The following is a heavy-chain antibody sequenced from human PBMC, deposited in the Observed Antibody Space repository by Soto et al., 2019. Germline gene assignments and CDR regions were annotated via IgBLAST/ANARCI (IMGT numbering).Heavy chain of an antibody. CDR2: IHHNGGT. CDR1: GGSVSSGGYS. D-gene: IGHD3-10*01. V-gene: IGHV4-30-2*01. J-gene: IGHJ4*02. Sequence: QLQLQESGSGLVKPSQTLSLTCAVSGGSVSSGGYSWNWIRQPPGKGLEWIAYIHHNGGTAYNPSFKSRVTISVDKSRNQFSPKLTSVTAADTAVYYCARAGLRGVTFDYWGQGTLVTVAS. CDR3: ARAGLRGVTFDY.